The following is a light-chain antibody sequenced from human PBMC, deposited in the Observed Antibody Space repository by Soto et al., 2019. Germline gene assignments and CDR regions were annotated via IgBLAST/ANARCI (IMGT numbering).Light chain of an antibody. CDR1: SSNIGAGYD. CDR2: GNS. V-gene: IGLV1-40*01. CDR3: QSYDSRLSGLV. J-gene: IGLJ1*01. Sequence: QSVLTQPPSVSGAPGQRVTISCTGSSSNIGAGYDVHWYQQLPGTAPKLLIYGNSNRPSGVPDRSSGSKSGTSASLAITGLQAEDEADYYCQSYDSRLSGLVFGTGTNVTVL.